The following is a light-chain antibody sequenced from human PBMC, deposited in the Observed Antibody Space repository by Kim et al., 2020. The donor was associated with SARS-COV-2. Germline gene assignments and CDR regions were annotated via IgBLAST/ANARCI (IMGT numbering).Light chain of an antibody. Sequence: DIQMTQSPSSLSASVGDRVTITCRASQSINTYLNWYQQRPGKAPTLLIYAASSLQPGVPPRFRGSGSGTDFTLTITSPQPEDFATYCCQQSLSTPYTFGQGTKL. V-gene: IGKV1-39*01. CDR3: QQSLSTPYT. CDR2: AAS. CDR1: QSINTY. J-gene: IGKJ2*01.